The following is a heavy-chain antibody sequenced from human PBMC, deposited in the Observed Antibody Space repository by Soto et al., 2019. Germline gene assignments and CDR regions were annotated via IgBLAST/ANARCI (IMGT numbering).Heavy chain of an antibody. Sequence: QVQLVQSGAEVKKPGASVKVSCKASGYTFTSYYMHWVRQAPGQGLEWMGIINPSGGSTSYVQKFQGKVTMSRDTSTSTVYMELSSLRSEDTAVYYFARAYYYGSVDYWGQGPLLSFSS. J-gene: IGHJ4*02. V-gene: IGHV1-46*01. D-gene: IGHD3-10*01. CDR3: ARAYYYGSVDY. CDR1: GYTFTSYY. CDR2: INPSGGST.